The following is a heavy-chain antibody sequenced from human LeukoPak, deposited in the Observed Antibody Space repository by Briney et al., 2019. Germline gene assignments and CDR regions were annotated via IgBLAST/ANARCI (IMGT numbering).Heavy chain of an antibody. CDR1: GFTLSSYG. J-gene: IGHJ4*02. CDR2: ISYDGSNK. CDR3: AKDPDRVRGYPSYYFDY. Sequence: GRSLRLSCAASGFTLSSYGMHWVRQAPGKGLEWVAVISYDGSNKYYADSVKGRFTISRDNSKDTLYLQMNSLRAEDTAVYYCAKDPDRVRGYPSYYFDYWGQGTLDTVSS. V-gene: IGHV3-30*18. D-gene: IGHD3-22*01.